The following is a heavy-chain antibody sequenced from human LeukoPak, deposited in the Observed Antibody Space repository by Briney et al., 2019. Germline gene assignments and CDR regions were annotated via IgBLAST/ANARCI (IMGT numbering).Heavy chain of an antibody. V-gene: IGHV3-66*01. CDR2: LFSGGTT. CDR1: GFTVSANY. J-gene: IGHJ3*02. D-gene: IGHD3-22*01. Sequence: PGGSLRLSCVASGFTVSANYMSWVRQAPGKGLEWVSFLFSGGTTYYADSLKGRFTMSRDSSRNTLFLQMNSLRAEDTAVYYCARVLYYDEGVAFDIWGQGTMVTVSS. CDR3: ARVLYYDEGVAFDI.